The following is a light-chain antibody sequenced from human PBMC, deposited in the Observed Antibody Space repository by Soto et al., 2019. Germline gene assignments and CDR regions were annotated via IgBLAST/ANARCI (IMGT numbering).Light chain of an antibody. J-gene: IGKJ2*01. Sequence: EIVLTQSPGTLSLSPGERATLSCRASQSVSSSSYFAWYQQKPGQAPRRLIYGASSRATGIPDRFSGSGSATDVTLTISRLEPEDFAVYYCRQYGSSPSYTFGQGTKLEIK. CDR1: QSVSSSSY. CDR3: RQYGSSPSYT. V-gene: IGKV3-20*01. CDR2: GAS.